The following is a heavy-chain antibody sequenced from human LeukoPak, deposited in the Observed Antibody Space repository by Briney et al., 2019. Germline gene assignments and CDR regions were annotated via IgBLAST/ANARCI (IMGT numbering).Heavy chain of an antibody. J-gene: IGHJ6*02. D-gene: IGHD3-3*01. Sequence: SETLSLTCTVSGGSISSSSYYWGWVRQPPGKGLEWIGSIYYSGSTYYNPSLKSRVTISVDTSKNQFSLKLSSVTAADTAVYYCARLGDYYYYGMDVWGQGTTVTVSS. V-gene: IGHV4-39*01. CDR2: IYYSGST. CDR1: GGSISSSSYY. CDR3: ARLGDYYYYGMDV.